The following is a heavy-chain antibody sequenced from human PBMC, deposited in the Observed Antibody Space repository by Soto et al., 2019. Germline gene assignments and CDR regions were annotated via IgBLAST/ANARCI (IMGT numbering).Heavy chain of an antibody. CDR1: GFPFSSYA. D-gene: IGHD6-19*01. Sequence: GGSLRLSCAASGFPFSSYAMSLVRQAPGKGLEWVSAISGSGGSTYYADSVKGRFTISRDNSKNTLYLQMNSLRAEDTAVYYCAKDPHAIRVAGLFDFWGQGTLVTVSS. CDR3: AKDPHAIRVAGLFDF. CDR2: ISGSGGST. V-gene: IGHV3-23*01. J-gene: IGHJ4*02.